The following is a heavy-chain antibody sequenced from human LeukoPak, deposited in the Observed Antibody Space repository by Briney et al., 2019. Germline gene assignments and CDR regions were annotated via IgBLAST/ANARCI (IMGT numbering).Heavy chain of an antibody. Sequence: GASVKVSCKASGYTFTSYGISWVRQAPGQGLEWMGWISAYNGNTNYAQKLQGRVTMTTDTSTSTAYMELRSLRSDGTAVYYCARDLFVVVVAATVGWFDPWGQGTLVTVSS. CDR3: ARDLFVVVVAATVGWFDP. J-gene: IGHJ5*02. CDR2: ISAYNGNT. CDR1: GYTFTSYG. V-gene: IGHV1-18*01. D-gene: IGHD2-15*01.